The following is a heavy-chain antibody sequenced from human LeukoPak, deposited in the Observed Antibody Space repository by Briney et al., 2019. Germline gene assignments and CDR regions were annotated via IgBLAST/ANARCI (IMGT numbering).Heavy chain of an antibody. CDR3: AVGYCSSTSCRSGDY. D-gene: IGHD2-2*01. CDR1: GGTFSSYA. J-gene: IGHJ4*02. CDR2: IIPILGIA. Sequence: SVKVSCKASGGTFSSYAISWVRQAPGQGLEWMGRIIPILGIANYAQKFQGRVTITADKSTSTAYMELSSLRSEDTAVYYCAVGYCSSTSCRSGDYWGQGTLVTVSS. V-gene: IGHV1-69*04.